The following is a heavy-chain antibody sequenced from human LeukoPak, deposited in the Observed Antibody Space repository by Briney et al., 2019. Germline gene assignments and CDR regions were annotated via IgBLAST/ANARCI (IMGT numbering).Heavy chain of an antibody. Sequence: PGRSLRLSCAASGSTFDDYAMHWVRQAPGKGLEWVSGISWNSGSIGYADSVKGRFTISRDNAKNSLYLQMNSLRAEDTALYYCAKEGYYYDSSGYSPGYFDYWGQGTLVTVSS. CDR3: AKEGYYYDSSGYSPGYFDY. CDR2: ISWNSGSI. J-gene: IGHJ4*02. V-gene: IGHV3-9*01. CDR1: GSTFDDYA. D-gene: IGHD3-22*01.